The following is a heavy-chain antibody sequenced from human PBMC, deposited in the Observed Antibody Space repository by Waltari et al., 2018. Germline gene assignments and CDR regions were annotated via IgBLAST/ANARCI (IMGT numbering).Heavy chain of an antibody. D-gene: IGHD3-10*01. V-gene: IGHV1-18*04. CDR2: ISDYNDKK. Sequence: QIQLVQSGGNVREPGASVKVSCHASGYNLTDYAVSWVRQAPGQGLEWMGWISDYNDKKEYERNFQGRVTMTIDTSTSTAYMELRSLTSDDTAVYYCARGPYDSQSYYPDGLDVWGQGTTVTVSS. CDR1: GYNLTDYA. J-gene: IGHJ6*02. CDR3: ARGPYDSQSYYPDGLDV.